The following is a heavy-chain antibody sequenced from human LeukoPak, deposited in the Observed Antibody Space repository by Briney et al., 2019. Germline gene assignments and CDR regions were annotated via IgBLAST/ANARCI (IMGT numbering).Heavy chain of an antibody. Sequence: SETLSLTCTVSGGSISSYYWSWIRQPPGKGLEWIGYIYYSGSTNYNPSLKSRVTISVDTSKNQFSLKLSSVTAADTAVYYCARTRARQLYYYYMDVWGKGTTVTVSS. J-gene: IGHJ6*03. CDR2: IYYSGST. CDR1: GGSISSYY. V-gene: IGHV4-59*12. CDR3: ARTRARQLYYYYMDV. D-gene: IGHD6-6*01.